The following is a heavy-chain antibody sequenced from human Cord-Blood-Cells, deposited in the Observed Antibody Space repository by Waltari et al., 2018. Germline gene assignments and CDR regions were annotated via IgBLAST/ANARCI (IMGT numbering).Heavy chain of an antibody. CDR1: GGSISSSSYY. CDR2: IYYSGST. V-gene: IGHV4-39*01. Sequence: QLQLQESGPGLVKPSETLSLTCTVSGGSISSSSYYWGWIRQPHGKGLEWIGSIYYSGSTYYNPSLKSRVTISVDTSKNQFSLKLSSVTAADTAVYYCASPYYDFWSGYYQEAFDIWGQGTMVTVSS. CDR3: ASPYYDFWSGYYQEAFDI. J-gene: IGHJ3*02. D-gene: IGHD3-3*01.